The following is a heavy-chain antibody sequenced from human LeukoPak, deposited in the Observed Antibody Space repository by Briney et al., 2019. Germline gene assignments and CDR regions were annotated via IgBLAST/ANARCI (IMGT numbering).Heavy chain of an antibody. CDR2: IVRTITTT. Sequence: GGSLRLSCAASGFTFSRYDLRWVRQAPGKGLECVSNIVRTITTTYYADSVKGRFTISRDNSKNTLYLQMNSLRADDTAVYYCAREAVMPVAPVKIGTSDRPLYEYYGLDVWGQGTTVTVS. D-gene: IGHD1/OR15-1a*01. CDR1: GFTFSRYD. J-gene: IGHJ6*02. V-gene: IGHV3-23*05. CDR3: AREAVMPVAPVKIGTSDRPLYEYYGLDV.